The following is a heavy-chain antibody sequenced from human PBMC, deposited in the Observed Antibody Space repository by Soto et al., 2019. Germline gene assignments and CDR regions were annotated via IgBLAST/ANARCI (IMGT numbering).Heavy chain of an antibody. Sequence: QVRLVESGGGVVQPGTSLRLSCAASGFSFSSYAMHWVRQAPGKGLEWVAVVSHDGTNKWYGDSVKGRFTVSRDNSKNLVYLEVKNVTAEDTTMYYFVKARGARDAFDMWGQGTMVIVSS. V-gene: IGHV3-30-3*01. D-gene: IGHD3-10*01. CDR3: VKARGARDAFDM. CDR2: VSHDGTNK. CDR1: GFSFSSYA. J-gene: IGHJ3*02.